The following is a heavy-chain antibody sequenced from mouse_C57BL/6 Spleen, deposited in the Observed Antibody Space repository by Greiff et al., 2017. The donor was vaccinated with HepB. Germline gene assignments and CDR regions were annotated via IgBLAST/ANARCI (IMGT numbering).Heavy chain of an antibody. D-gene: IGHD2-5*01. V-gene: IGHV1-69*01. Sequence: QVQLQQPGAELVMPGASVKLSCKASGYTFTSYWMHWVKQRPGQGLEWIGEIDPSDSYTNYNQKFKGKSTLTVDKSSSTAYMQLSSLTSEDSAVYYCARSIYYSNPDYAMDYWGQGTSVTVSS. J-gene: IGHJ4*01. CDR3: ARSIYYSNPDYAMDY. CDR2: IDPSDSYT. CDR1: GYTFTSYW.